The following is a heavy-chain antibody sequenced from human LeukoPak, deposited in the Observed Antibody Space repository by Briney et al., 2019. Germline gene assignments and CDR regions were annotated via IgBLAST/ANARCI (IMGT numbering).Heavy chain of an antibody. Sequence: TGGSLRLSCTASGXIFSSYGMNWVRQAPGKGLEWVSYISGDGSTRSYADSVRGRFTISRDNAQNSLYLQMNSLRAEDTAVYYCATLGVLLIYATFDYWGQGTLVTVSS. V-gene: IGHV3-48*03. CDR2: ISGDGSTR. CDR1: GXIFSSYG. CDR3: ATLGVLLIYATFDY. D-gene: IGHD2-8*01. J-gene: IGHJ4*02.